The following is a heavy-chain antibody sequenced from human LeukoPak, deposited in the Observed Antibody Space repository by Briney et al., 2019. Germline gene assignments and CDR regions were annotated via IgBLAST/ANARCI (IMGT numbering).Heavy chain of an antibody. CDR2: ISSNGGST. D-gene: IGHD3-3*01. J-gene: IGHJ5*02. V-gene: IGHV3-64*01. CDR1: GFTFSSYA. CDR3: ARGLLHRFGVAMNWFDP. Sequence: GGSLRLSCAASGFTFSSYAMHWVRQAPGKGLEYVSAISSNGGSTYYANSVKGRFTISRDNSKNTLYLQMGSLRAEDTAVYYCARGLLHRFGVAMNWFDPWGQGTLVTVSS.